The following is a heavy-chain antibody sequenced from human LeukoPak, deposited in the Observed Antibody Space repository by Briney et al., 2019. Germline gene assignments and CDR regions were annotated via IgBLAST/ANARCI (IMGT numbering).Heavy chain of an antibody. V-gene: IGHV3-23*01. CDR1: GFTFSSYS. CDR2: ISGSGGST. CDR3: AKDPGYQVVYCFDH. Sequence: PGGSLRLSCAASGFTFSSYSMSWVRQAPGKGLEWVSGISGSGGSTDYADSVKGRFTISRDNSKNTLYLQMNSLRVEDTAVYYCAKDPGYQVVYCFDHWGQGTLVTVSS. D-gene: IGHD2-2*01. J-gene: IGHJ4*02.